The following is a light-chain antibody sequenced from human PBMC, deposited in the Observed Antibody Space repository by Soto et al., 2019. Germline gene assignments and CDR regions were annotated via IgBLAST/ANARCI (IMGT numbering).Light chain of an antibody. CDR1: QSVSSY. CDR3: QQRSNWPPIT. V-gene: IGKV3-11*01. CDR2: DAS. J-gene: IGKJ5*01. Sequence: PGERATLSCRASQSVSSYLAWYQQKPGQAPRLLIYDASNRATGIPAMFSGSGSGTDFTLTISSLEPEDFAVYYCQQRSNWPPITFGQGTRLEIK.